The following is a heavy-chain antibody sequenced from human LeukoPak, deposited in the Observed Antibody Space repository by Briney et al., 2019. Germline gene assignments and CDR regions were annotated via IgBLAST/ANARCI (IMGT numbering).Heavy chain of an antibody. CDR1: GSISGYY. CDR3: ARQKCTSASCLTKNAFDI. J-gene: IGHJ3*02. CDR2: IYTSGST. Sequence: SETLSLTCTVSGSISGYYWSWIRPPPGKGLEWIGYIYTSGSTNYSPSLESRVTISVDTSKNQFSLDLSSVTAADTAVYYCARQKCTSASCLTKNAFDIWGQGTMVTVSS. D-gene: IGHD2-2*01. V-gene: IGHV4-4*09.